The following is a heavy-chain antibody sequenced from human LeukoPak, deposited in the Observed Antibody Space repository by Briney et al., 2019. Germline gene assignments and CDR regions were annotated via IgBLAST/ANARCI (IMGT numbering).Heavy chain of an antibody. CDR2: IYYSGST. D-gene: IGHD6-19*01. Sequence: MPSETLSLTCTVPGGSISSSIYYWGWIRQPPGKGLEWLGSIYYSGSTYYNPSLKSRVTISVDTSKNQFSLKLSSVTAADTAVYYCASHGRQWLGYFDYWGQGTLVTVSS. J-gene: IGHJ4*02. V-gene: IGHV4-39*01. CDR1: GGSISSSIYY. CDR3: ASHGRQWLGYFDY.